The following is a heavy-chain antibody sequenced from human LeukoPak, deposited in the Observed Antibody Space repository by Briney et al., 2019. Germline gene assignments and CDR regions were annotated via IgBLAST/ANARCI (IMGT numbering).Heavy chain of an antibody. V-gene: IGHV3-11*04. CDR3: ARDSSAVSRYYYMDV. CDR1: GFTFSDYY. Sequence: GGSLRLSCAASGFTFSDYYMSWIRQAPGKGLEWVSYISSSGSTIYYADSVKGRFTISRDNAKNSLYLQMNSLRAEDTAVYYCARDSSAVSRYYYMDVWGKGTTVTVSS. J-gene: IGHJ6*03. CDR2: ISSSGSTI. D-gene: IGHD2/OR15-2a*01.